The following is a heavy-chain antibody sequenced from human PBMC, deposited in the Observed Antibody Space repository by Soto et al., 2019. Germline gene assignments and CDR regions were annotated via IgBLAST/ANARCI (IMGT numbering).Heavy chain of an antibody. Sequence: SETLSLTCTVSGGSISSYYWSWIRQPPGKGLEWIGYIYHSGTTNYNPALKSRVTISIDTSKNQFSLNVTSVTSADTAVYYCARVTTEFDYWGLGTLVTVSS. D-gene: IGHD3-22*01. V-gene: IGHV4-59*12. CDR2: IYHSGTT. CDR3: ARVTTEFDY. CDR1: GGSISSYY. J-gene: IGHJ4*02.